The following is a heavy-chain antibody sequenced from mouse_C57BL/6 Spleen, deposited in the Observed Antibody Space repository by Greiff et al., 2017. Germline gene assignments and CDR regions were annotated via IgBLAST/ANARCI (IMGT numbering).Heavy chain of an antibody. D-gene: IGHD1-1*01. V-gene: IGHV5-16*01. CDR1: GFTFSDYY. Sequence: EVMLVESEGGLVQPGSSMKLSCTASGFTFSDYYMDWVRQVPEKGLEWVANINYDGSSTYYLDSLKSRFIISRDNAKNILYLQMSSLKSEDTATYYCARERSYSAMDYWGQGTSVTVSS. J-gene: IGHJ4*01. CDR3: ARERSYSAMDY. CDR2: INYDGSST.